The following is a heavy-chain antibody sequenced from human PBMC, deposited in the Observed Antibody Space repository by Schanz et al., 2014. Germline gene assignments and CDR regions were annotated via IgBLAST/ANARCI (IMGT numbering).Heavy chain of an antibody. Sequence: EVQLVESGGGLVQPGGSLRLSCLASGFAFSSYGMSWVRQAPGKGPEWVSYIRSSSTPIYYADSVKGRFTISRDNAKNSLYLQMNSLRAEDTAVYHCVSSGSYSSYAFWGQGTLVTVSS. CDR3: VSSGSYSSYAF. CDR1: GFAFSSYG. CDR2: IRSSSTPI. D-gene: IGHD3-10*01. V-gene: IGHV3-48*01. J-gene: IGHJ4*02.